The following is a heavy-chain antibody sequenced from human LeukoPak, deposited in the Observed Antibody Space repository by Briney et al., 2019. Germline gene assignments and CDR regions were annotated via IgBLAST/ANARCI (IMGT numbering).Heavy chain of an antibody. D-gene: IGHD3-22*01. V-gene: IGHV1-2*02. J-gene: IGHJ4*02. CDR1: GYTFTGYY. Sequence: ASVKVSCKASGYTFTGYYMHWVRQAPGQGLEWMGWINPNSGGTNYAQKFQGRVTMTRDTSISTAYMELSRLRSDDTAVYYCAGENSPDYYDSSGYPTPGYWGQGTLVTVSS. CDR2: INPNSGGT. CDR3: AGENSPDYYDSSGYPTPGY.